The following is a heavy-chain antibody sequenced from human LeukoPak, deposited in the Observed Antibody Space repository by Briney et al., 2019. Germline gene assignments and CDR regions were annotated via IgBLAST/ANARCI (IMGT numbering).Heavy chain of an antibody. CDR3: ARDLRRDIAVAGTTMDY. J-gene: IGHJ4*02. D-gene: IGHD6-19*01. Sequence: ASVKVSCKASGYTFTSYGISWVRQAPGQGLEWMGWISAYNGNTNYAQKLQGRVTMTTDTSTSTAYMELRSLRSDDTAVYYCARDLRRDIAVAGTTMDYWGQGTPVTVSS. V-gene: IGHV1-18*01. CDR1: GYTFTSYG. CDR2: ISAYNGNT.